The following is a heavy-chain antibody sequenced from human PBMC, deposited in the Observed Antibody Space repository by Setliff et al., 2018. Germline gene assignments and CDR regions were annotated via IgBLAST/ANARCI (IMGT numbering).Heavy chain of an antibody. CDR2: IYPDDSDT. CDR3: ARPLARGFYYYGLDV. CDR1: GYNFNSFW. Sequence: GASLTISCMASGYNFNSFWLGWVRQRPGNGLEWMGIIYPDDSDTTYSPSFQGQVTISVDKSISTAYLEWSSLKASDSAIYYCARPLARGFYYYGLDVWGQGTTVTVSS. V-gene: IGHV5-51*01. J-gene: IGHJ6*02. D-gene: IGHD3-10*01.